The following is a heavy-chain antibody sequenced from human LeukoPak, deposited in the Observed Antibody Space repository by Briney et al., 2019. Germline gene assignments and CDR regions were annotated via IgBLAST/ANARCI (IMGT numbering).Heavy chain of an antibody. CDR1: GFTFSSYT. CDR3: AKDYDFWSGYFAY. Sequence: PGGSLRLSCAASGFTFSSYTMRWVRQAPGKGLEWVSDISGSGGSTYCADSVKGRFTISRDNSKNTLYLQMSSLRAEDTAVYYCAKDYDFWSGYFAYWGQGTLVTVSS. J-gene: IGHJ4*02. CDR2: ISGSGGST. D-gene: IGHD3-3*01. V-gene: IGHV3-23*01.